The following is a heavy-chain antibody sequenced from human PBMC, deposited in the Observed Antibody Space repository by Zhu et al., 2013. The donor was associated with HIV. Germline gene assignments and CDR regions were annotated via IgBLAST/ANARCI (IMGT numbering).Heavy chain of an antibody. V-gene: IGHV1-2*02. CDR3: SRTKMFAGYWSDF. CDR1: GYSFSNHY. D-gene: IGHD3-9*01. CDR2: ISPNNGGT. J-gene: IGHJ4*02. Sequence: VQLAQSGAEVKRPGASVRISCTASGYSFSNHYIHWVRQAPGQGLEWMGWISPNNGGTIYEQKFQGRVTMTRDTSITTAYMELTRLTPDDTAVYYCSRTKMFAGYWSDFWGQGTLVTVSS.